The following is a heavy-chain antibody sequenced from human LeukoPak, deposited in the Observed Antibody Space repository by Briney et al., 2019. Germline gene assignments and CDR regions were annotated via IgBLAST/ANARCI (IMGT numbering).Heavy chain of an antibody. D-gene: IGHD1-26*01. CDR2: IIPIFGTA. J-gene: IGHJ4*02. CDR1: GGTFSSYA. Sequence: GSSVKVSCKASGGTFSSYAISWVRQAPGQGLEWMGGIIPIFGTANYAQKFRGRVTITADESTSTAYMELSSLRSEDTAVYYCARGWGDDWYSGSHFGYWGQGTLVTVSS. V-gene: IGHV1-69*01. CDR3: ARGWGDDWYSGSHFGY.